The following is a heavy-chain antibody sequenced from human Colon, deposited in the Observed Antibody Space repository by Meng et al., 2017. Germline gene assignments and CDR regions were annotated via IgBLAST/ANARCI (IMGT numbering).Heavy chain of an antibody. CDR2: IYSGGST. V-gene: IGHV3-66*02. CDR3: ARLEWEPTALFDY. J-gene: IGHJ4*02. CDR1: GFTVSSNY. D-gene: IGHD1-26*01. Sequence: GESLKISCAASGFTVSSNYMSWVRQAPGKGLEWVSVIYSGGSTYYADSVKGRFTISRDNSKTTLYLQMNSLRAEDTAVYYCARLEWEPTALFDYWGQGTLVTVSS.